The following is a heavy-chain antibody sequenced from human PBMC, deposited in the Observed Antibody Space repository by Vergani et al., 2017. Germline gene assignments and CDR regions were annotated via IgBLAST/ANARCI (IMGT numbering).Heavy chain of an antibody. CDR1: GFTFSNYW. CDR3: VRDRGLCAGGRCYTEAWDY. Sequence: EVQLVESGGGLVKRGGSLRLSCGASGFTFSNYWMSWVRQAPGKGLEWVANIKEDGGEKNYVDSVKGRFTISRDNAKNSLYLQVRSLRLEDTGVYHCVRDRGLCAGGRCYTEAWDYWGQGTPVTVSS. V-gene: IGHV3-7*01. CDR2: IKEDGGEK. J-gene: IGHJ4*02. D-gene: IGHD2-2*02.